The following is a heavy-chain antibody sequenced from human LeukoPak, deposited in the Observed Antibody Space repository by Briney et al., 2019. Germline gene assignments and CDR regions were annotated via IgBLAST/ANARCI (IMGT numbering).Heavy chain of an antibody. J-gene: IGHJ4*02. CDR3: AKDSGSGSYSTFDY. Sequence: GGSLRLSCAASGLTFSSYGMHWVRQAPGKGLEWVAVISYDGRNKYYADSVKGRFTISRDNSKNTLYLQMNSLRAEDTAVYYCAKDSGSGSYSTFDYWGQGTLVTVSS. CDR2: ISYDGRNK. CDR1: GLTFSSYG. D-gene: IGHD3-10*01. V-gene: IGHV3-30*18.